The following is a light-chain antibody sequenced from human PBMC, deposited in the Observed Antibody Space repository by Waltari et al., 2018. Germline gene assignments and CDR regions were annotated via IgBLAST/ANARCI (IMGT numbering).Light chain of an antibody. Sequence: IVMTQSPDSLGVSLGERATINCRSSQSLLSSSNNKNYLAWYQQEPGQPHWLLMYWASFRESGGPEQFSGSGSATDFTLTISSLQAEDVAVYSCQQYYTSPLTFGGGTKVEIK. V-gene: IGKV4-1*01. CDR2: WAS. J-gene: IGKJ4*01. CDR3: QQYYTSPLT. CDR1: QSLLSSSNNKNY.